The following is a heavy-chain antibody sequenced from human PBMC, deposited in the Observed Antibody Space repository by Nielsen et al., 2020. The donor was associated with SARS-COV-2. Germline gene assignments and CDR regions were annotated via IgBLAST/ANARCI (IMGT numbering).Heavy chain of an antibody. CDR3: AKEMSGSVAGIDY. D-gene: IGHD6-19*01. V-gene: IGHV3-30*02. Sequence: GGSLRLSCAASGFTFSSYGMHWVRQAPGKGLEWVAVIWYDGSNKYYADSVKGRFTISRDNSKNTLYLQMNSLRAEDTAVYYCAKEMSGSVAGIDYWGQGTLVTVSS. CDR2: IWYDGSNK. CDR1: GFTFSSYG. J-gene: IGHJ4*02.